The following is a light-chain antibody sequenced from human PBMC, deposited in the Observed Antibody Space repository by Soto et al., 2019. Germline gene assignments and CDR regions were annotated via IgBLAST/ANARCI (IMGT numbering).Light chain of an antibody. Sequence: EIVMTQSPATLSVSPGERATLSCRASQSVSSNLAWYQQKPGQAPRLLNYGASTRATGIPARFSGSGSGTEFTRTISSLQSEDFAVYYCQQYNNWPSWTFGQGTKVEIK. J-gene: IGKJ1*01. CDR3: QQYNNWPSWT. CDR1: QSVSSN. CDR2: GAS. V-gene: IGKV3-15*01.